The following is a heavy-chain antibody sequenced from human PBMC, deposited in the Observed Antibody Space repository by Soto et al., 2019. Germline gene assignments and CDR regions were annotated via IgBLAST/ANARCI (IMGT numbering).Heavy chain of an antibody. J-gene: IGHJ4*02. CDR3: ARYRREAVAGYTLDY. D-gene: IGHD6-13*01. CDR1: GGSISGNY. V-gene: IGHV4-59*01. Sequence: PSETLSLTCTVSGGSISGNYWTWIRQPPGKGLEWIGYVYNSGSTNYNPSLKSRVTISEDTSKSQFSLKVNSMTAADTAVYYCARYRREAVAGYTLDYWGQGILVTVSS. CDR2: VYNSGST.